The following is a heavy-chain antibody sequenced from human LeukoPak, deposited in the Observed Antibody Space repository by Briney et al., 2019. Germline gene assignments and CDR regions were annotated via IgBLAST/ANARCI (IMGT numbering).Heavy chain of an antibody. D-gene: IGHD1-26*01. Sequence: ASVKVSCKASGYTFTDDYIHWVRQAPGQGLEWMGWINVNSGGTNYAQKFYARVTMTRDTSISTAYMELSRLRSDDTAVFYCARDGGSYYVAYWGQGTLVTVSS. CDR3: ARDGGSYYVAY. CDR1: GYTFTDDY. V-gene: IGHV1-2*02. J-gene: IGHJ4*02. CDR2: INVNSGGT.